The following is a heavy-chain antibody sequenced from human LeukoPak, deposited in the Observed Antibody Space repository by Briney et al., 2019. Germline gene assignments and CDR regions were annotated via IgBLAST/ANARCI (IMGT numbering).Heavy chain of an antibody. CDR1: GGSISSYY. D-gene: IGHD3-10*01. CDR3: ARHSNLPSGGWFDP. V-gene: IGHV4-59*08. J-gene: IGHJ5*02. CDR2: IYYSGST. Sequence: SETLSLTCTVSGGSISSYYWSWIRQPPGKGLEWIGYIYYSGSTYYNPSLKSRVTISVDTSKNQFSLKLSSVTAADTAVYYCARHSNLPSGGWFDPWGQGTLVTVSS.